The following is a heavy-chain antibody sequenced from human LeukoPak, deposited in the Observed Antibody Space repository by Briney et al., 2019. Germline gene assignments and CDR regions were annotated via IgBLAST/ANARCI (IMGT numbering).Heavy chain of an antibody. Sequence: PSETLSLTCTVSGGSISSYYWSWIRQPPGKGLEWIGYIYYSGSTNYNPSLKSRVTISVDTSKNQFSLKLSSVTAADTAVYYCASGGTTGKSYGMDVWGQGTTVTVSS. V-gene: IGHV4-59*08. D-gene: IGHD1-1*01. CDR2: IYYSGST. CDR1: GGSISSYY. CDR3: ASGGTTGKSYGMDV. J-gene: IGHJ6*02.